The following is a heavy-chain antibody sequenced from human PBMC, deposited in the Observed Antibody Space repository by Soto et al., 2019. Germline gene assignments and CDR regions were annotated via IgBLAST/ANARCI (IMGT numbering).Heavy chain of an antibody. V-gene: IGHV3-30*03. CDR1: GFTFSSYG. CDR2: ISYAGSNK. J-gene: IGHJ4*01. CDR3: ATATYSVPLAY. Sequence: QVQLVESGGGVVQPGRSLRLSCAASGFTFSSYGMHWVRQAPGKGLEWVAVISYAGSNKYYADSVKGRFTISRDNSKYTLYLQMHSLRAADPAVYYCATATYSVPLAYWGHGTLVTVSS. D-gene: IGHD2-15*01.